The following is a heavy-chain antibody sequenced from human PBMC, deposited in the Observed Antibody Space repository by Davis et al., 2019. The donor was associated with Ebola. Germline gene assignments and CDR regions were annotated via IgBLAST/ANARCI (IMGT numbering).Heavy chain of an antibody. J-gene: IGHJ4*02. CDR2: LSGSGGLS. D-gene: IGHD3-16*01. CDR3: AKVSFRFWDI. V-gene: IGHV3-23*01. CDR1: GYTFRIHA. Sequence: PGGSLRLSCAASGYTFRIHAMTWVRQAPGKGLEWVSALSGSGGLSYYADSVKGRFTISRDNVQNTLYFQMNSLRADDTAVYYCAKVSFRFWDIWGQGVLVTVSS.